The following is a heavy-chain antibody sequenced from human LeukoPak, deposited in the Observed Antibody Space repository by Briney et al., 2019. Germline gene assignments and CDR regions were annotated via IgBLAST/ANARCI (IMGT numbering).Heavy chain of an antibody. D-gene: IGHD1-7*01. J-gene: IGHJ4*02. CDR2: IWYDGSNK. V-gene: IGHV3-33*06. Sequence: GGSLRLSCAAIGLTFSNYVMHGVGQAPGKGLEGVAVIWYDGSNKYYADSVKGRFTVSGDNSKHPLYLQMDSLRAEDTAVYYCAKDGGTYRTFDYWGQGTLVTVCS. CDR1: GLTFSNYV. CDR3: AKDGGTYRTFDY.